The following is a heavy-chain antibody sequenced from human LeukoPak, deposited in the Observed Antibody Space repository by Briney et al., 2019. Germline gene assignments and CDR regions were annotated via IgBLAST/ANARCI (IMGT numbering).Heavy chain of an antibody. Sequence: SETLSLTCTVSGGSISSYYWSWLRQPPGKGLEWIGYIYYSGSTNYNPSLKSRVTISVDTPKNQFSLKLSSVTAADTAVYYCARDAVAGTNYWGQGTLVTVSS. V-gene: IGHV4-59*01. CDR3: ARDAVAGTNY. CDR1: GGSISSYY. D-gene: IGHD6-19*01. J-gene: IGHJ4*02. CDR2: IYYSGST.